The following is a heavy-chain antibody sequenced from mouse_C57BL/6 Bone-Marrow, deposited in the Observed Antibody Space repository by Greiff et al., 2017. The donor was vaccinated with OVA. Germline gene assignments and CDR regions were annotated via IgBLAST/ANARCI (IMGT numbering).Heavy chain of an antibody. CDR1: GYTFTSYW. Sequence: QVQLKQPGAELVKPGASVTVSCKASGYTFTSYWMHWVKPRPGQGLEWLGRIHPSDSDTNYNQKFKGKATLTVDKSSSTAYMQLSSLTSEDSAVYYCAIHSRYGYFDYWGQGTTLTVSS. CDR2: IHPSDSDT. J-gene: IGHJ2*01. V-gene: IGHV1-74*01. D-gene: IGHD2-10*02. CDR3: AIHSRYGYFDY.